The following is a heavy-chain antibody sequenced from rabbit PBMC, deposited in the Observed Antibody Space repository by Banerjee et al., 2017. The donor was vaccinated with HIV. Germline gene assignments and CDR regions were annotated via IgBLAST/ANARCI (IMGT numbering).Heavy chain of an antibody. Sequence: QEQLVESGGGLVKPEGSLKLSCTASGFSFSNKAVMCWVRQAPGKGLEWIACINAVTGKAVYATWAKGRFTFSKTSSTTVTLQMTSLTAADTATYFCAGEILLATNLWGPGTLVTVS. V-gene: IGHV1S45*01. CDR3: AGEILLATNL. J-gene: IGHJ4*01. CDR1: GFSFSNKAV. D-gene: IGHD1-1*01. CDR2: INAVTGKA.